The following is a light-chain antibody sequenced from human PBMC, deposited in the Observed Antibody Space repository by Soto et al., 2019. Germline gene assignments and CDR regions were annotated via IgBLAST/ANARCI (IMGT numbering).Light chain of an antibody. V-gene: IGLV1-40*01. CDR2: GDN. J-gene: IGLJ1*01. CDR1: TSNIGAPYD. CDR3: QSYDISLHNYV. Sequence: VLTQPPSVSGAPGRRVPISCTGSTSNIGAPYDVHWYQHLPGTAPKLLIYGDNNRPSGVPDRFSGSKSGTSASLAITRLQAEDEADYYCQSYDISLHNYVFGTGTKVTVL.